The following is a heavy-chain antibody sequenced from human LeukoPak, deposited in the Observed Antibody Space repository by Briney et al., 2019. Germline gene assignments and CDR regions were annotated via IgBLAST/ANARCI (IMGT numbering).Heavy chain of an antibody. V-gene: IGHV3-30*03. CDR2: ISYDGSSI. CDR1: GLTFNRYA. CDR3: ARDFYGDYSFDY. J-gene: IGHJ4*02. D-gene: IGHD4-17*01. Sequence: GGSLRLSCVASGLTFNRYAFHWVRQAAGKGLEWVAVISYDGSSIYYADSVRGRFTISRDNSKTTLSLQMNSLRAEDTAVYYCARDFYGDYSFDYWGQGTLVTVSS.